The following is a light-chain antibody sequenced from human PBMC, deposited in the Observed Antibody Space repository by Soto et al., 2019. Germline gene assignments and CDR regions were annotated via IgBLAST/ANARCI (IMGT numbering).Light chain of an antibody. CDR1: SSDVGGYDA. Sequence: QSVLTQPRSVSGSPGQSVSISCSGTSSDVGGYDAVSWYQQHPGKAPKLIIYDVIKRPSGVPDRFSGSKSGNTASLTISGLQAEDDADYYCCSYVRSYNWVFGGGTKVTVL. J-gene: IGLJ3*02. V-gene: IGLV2-11*01. CDR3: CSYVRSYNWV. CDR2: DVI.